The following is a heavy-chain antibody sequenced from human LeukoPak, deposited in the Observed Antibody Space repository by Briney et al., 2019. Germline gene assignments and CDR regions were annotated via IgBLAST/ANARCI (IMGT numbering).Heavy chain of an antibody. Sequence: GGSLRLSCAASGFIFSTYRMNWVRQAPGMGLEWVSSIVLSSSYISYADSVKGRFTISRDNAKNSLYLQMNSLIAEYTAVYYCAVEESRDGYGFDYWGQGTLVTVSS. V-gene: IGHV3-21*01. CDR1: GFIFSTYR. CDR2: IVLSSSYI. CDR3: AVEESRDGYGFDY. J-gene: IGHJ4*02. D-gene: IGHD5-24*01.